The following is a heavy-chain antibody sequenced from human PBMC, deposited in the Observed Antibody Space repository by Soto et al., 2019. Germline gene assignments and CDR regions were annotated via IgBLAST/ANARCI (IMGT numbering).Heavy chain of an antibody. CDR3: AKDSWDIVVVVAPAVDYFDY. D-gene: IGHD2-15*01. CDR2: ISGSGGST. CDR1: GFTFSSYA. J-gene: IGHJ4*02. V-gene: IGHV3-23*01. Sequence: GGSLRLSCAASGFTFSSYAMSWVRQAPGKGLEWVSAISGSGGSTYYADSVKGRFTISRDNSKNTLYLQMNSLRAEDTAVYYCAKDSWDIVVVVAPAVDYFDYWGQGTLVTVSS.